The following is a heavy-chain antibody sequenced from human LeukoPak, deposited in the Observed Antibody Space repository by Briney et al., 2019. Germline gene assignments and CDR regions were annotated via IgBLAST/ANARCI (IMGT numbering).Heavy chain of an antibody. D-gene: IGHD6-19*01. CDR1: GFTVSSNY. Sequence: GGSLRLSCAASGFTVSSNYMSWVGQAPGKGLELVLFIYSGGSTYYADSVKGRFTISRDNSKNTLYLQMNSLRAEDTAVYYCARDRSVAGGSDYWGQGTLVTVSS. CDR2: IYSGGST. J-gene: IGHJ4*02. CDR3: ARDRSVAGGSDY. V-gene: IGHV3-66*01.